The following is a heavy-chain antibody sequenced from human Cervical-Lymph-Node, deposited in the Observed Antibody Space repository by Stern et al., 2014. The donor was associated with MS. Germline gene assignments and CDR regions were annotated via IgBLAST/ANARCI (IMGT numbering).Heavy chain of an antibody. V-gene: IGHV2-5*02. J-gene: IGHJ4*02. CDR2: IYWDDDN. D-gene: IGHD4/OR15-4a*01. CDR3: ARTSLTMPWNY. Sequence: QVTLKESGPTLVKPTQTLTLTCTFSGFPLSTSGLGVGWIRQPPGKALEWLALIYWDDDNRYSPSLKSRLTITKDTSKNQVVLTMTNMDPVDTATYYCARTSLTMPWNYWGQGTLVTVSS. CDR1: GFPLSTSGLG.